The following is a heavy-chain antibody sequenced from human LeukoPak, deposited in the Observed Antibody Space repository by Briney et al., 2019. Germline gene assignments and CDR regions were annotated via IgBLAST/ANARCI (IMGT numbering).Heavy chain of an antibody. D-gene: IGHD6-13*01. J-gene: IGHJ4*02. CDR1: GFTFSNYA. V-gene: IGHV3-23*01. CDR3: AKDLAGTLFDY. CDR2: INGSGGRT. Sequence: GGSLRLSCAASGFTFSNYAMSWVRQAPGKGLEWVSDINGSGGRTYYADSVKGRFTISRDNSKNTLYLQMNSLRAEDTAVYYCAKDLAGTLFDYWGQGTLVTVSS.